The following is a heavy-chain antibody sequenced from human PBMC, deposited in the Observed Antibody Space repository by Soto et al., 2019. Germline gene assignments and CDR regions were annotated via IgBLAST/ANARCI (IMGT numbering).Heavy chain of an antibody. Sequence: QVQLVQSGAEVKKPGSAVKVSCKASGGTFSSYAISWVRQAPGQGLEWMGGIIPIFGTPNYAQKFQGRVTITTDEATTTAYMETSSLRSADTAVYYCATEDCGGDCPPRNWYCDLWGLGTLVTFSS. J-gene: IGHJ2*01. CDR3: ATEDCGGDCPPRNWYCDL. V-gene: IGHV1-69*05. CDR1: GGTFSSYA. CDR2: IIPIFGTP. D-gene: IGHD2-21*02.